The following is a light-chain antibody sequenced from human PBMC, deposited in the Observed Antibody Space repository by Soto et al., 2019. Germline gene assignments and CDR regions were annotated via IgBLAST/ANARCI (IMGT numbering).Light chain of an antibody. CDR1: SSDVGGYNY. CDR2: DVS. J-gene: IGLJ1*01. Sequence: QSALTQPDSVSGSPGQTITISSTGTSSDVGGYNYVSWYQQRPGKAPQLMIYDVSNRPSGISNRFSGSKSGNTASLTISGLQAEYEADYYCSSYTSSHTYVFGIGTKLTVL. CDR3: SSYTSSHTYV. V-gene: IGLV2-14*01.